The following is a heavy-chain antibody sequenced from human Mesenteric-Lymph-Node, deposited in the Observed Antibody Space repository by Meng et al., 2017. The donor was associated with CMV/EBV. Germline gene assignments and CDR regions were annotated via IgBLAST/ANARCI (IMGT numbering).Heavy chain of an antibody. V-gene: IGHV4-34*01. J-gene: IGHJ5*02. CDR1: GGSFSGYY. Sequence: SETLSLTCAVYGGSFSGYYWSWIRQPPGKGLEWIGEINHSGSTNYNPSLKSRVTISVDTSKNQFSLKLSSVTAADTAVYYCARDYSCSSTSCYQGIDPWGQGALVTVSS. CDR3: ARDYSCSSTSCYQGIDP. CDR2: INHSGST. D-gene: IGHD2-2*01.